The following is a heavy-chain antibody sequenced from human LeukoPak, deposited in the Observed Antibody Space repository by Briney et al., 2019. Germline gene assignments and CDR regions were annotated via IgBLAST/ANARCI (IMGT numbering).Heavy chain of an antibody. J-gene: IGHJ6*03. D-gene: IGHD3-22*01. Sequence: PSETLSLTCSVSGGSISSYYWSWIRQPPGKGLEWIGYIYFSGRTNYNPSLKSRVTISVDTSKNQFSLKLSSVTAADTAIYYCARVPSMIGHYYYYYMDVWGKGTTVTVSS. CDR1: GGSISSYY. CDR3: ARVPSMIGHYYYYYMDV. V-gene: IGHV4-59*01. CDR2: IYFSGRT.